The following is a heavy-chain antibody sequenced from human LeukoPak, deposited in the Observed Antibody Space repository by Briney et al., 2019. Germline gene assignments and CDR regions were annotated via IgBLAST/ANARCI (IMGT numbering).Heavy chain of an antibody. CDR2: ISSDGSNK. CDR3: ARTVTSGWSRPLDC. CDR1: GVTFSRYA. V-gene: IGHV3-30-3*01. D-gene: IGHD6-19*01. Sequence: QSGGSLRLSCAASGVTFSRYALHWVRQAPGKGLEWVAVISSDGSNKYYAGSVEGRFTISRDNYNNTLLLQMNSLRAEDTAVYYCARTVTSGWSRPLDCWGQGTLVTVSS. J-gene: IGHJ4*02.